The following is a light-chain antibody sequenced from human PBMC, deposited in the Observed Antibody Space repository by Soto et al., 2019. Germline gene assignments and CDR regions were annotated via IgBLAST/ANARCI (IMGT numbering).Light chain of an antibody. CDR1: QSIGRF. V-gene: IGKV1-39*01. Sequence: DIQMTQSPSSLSASVGDRVTITCRASQSIGRFLNWYQQKPGKAPNVLINVASTLRSGVPSRFSGSGSGTDFNLTINSLQPEDFATYFCQQSFTTPLTFGGGTTVDIK. CDR2: VAS. J-gene: IGKJ4*01. CDR3: QQSFTTPLT.